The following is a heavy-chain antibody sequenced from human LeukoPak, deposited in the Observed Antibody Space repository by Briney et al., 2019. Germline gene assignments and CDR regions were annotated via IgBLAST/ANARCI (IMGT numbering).Heavy chain of an antibody. CDR1: GLTFSSYW. CDR3: ARVTGRNYYFDS. D-gene: IGHD5-24*01. CDR2: IKEDGSEK. J-gene: IGHJ4*02. V-gene: IGHV3-7*01. Sequence: PGGSLRLSCAASGLTFSSYWMSWVRQAPGKGQEWVANIKEDGSEKYYVDSVKGRFTISRDNAENSLYLQMNSLRAEDMAVYYCARVTGRNYYFDSWGQGTLVTVSP.